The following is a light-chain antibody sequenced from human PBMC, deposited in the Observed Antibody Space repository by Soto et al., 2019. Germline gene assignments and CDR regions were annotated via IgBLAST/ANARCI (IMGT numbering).Light chain of an antibody. CDR3: QQDNSYRA. V-gene: IGKV1-5*03. Sequence: DIQMTQFPSTLSASVGDRVTITCRASQSINPWLAWHQQKPGQAPKLLLSKASRLKSGVPSRFSGSGSGTEFTPTISSLQPDDSATYYRQQDNSYRAFGQGTKVEI. CDR1: QSINPW. J-gene: IGKJ1*01. CDR2: KAS.